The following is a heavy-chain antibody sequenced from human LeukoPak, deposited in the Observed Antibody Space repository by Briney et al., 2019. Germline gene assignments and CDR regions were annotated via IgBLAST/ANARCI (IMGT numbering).Heavy chain of an antibody. D-gene: IGHD4-23*01. CDR2: IKSKSDGGTT. Sequence: GGSLRLSCAASGFTFYNAWMSWVRQAPGKGLEWVGRIKSKSDGGTTEYAAPVKGRFTNSRDDSENTLYLQMTSLKTEDTAVYYCTTPTTVVDYWGQGALVTVSS. CDR1: GFTFYNAW. V-gene: IGHV3-15*01. CDR3: TTPTTVVDY. J-gene: IGHJ4*02.